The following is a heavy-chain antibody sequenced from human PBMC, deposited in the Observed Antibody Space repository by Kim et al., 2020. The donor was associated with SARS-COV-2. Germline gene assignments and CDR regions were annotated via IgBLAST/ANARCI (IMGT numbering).Heavy chain of an antibody. J-gene: IGHJ5*02. Sequence: ASVKVSCKASGYTFTSYGISWVRQAPGQGLEWMGWISAYNGNTNYAQKLQVRVTMTTDTSTRTAYMELRSLRSDDTAVYYCSRGRGVITFGGVPPGWFDPWGQGTLVTVSS. V-gene: IGHV1-18*04. CDR2: ISAYNGNT. CDR1: GYTFTSYG. CDR3: SRGRGVITFGGVPPGWFDP. D-gene: IGHD3-16*01.